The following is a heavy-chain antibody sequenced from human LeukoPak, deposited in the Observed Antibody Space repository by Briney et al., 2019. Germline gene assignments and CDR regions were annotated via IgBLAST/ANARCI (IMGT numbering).Heavy chain of an antibody. CDR1: GFTFSSYA. J-gene: IGHJ4*02. CDR2: TSGSGGST. CDR3: AKSHYDSSGPWDY. V-gene: IGHV3-23*01. Sequence: GGSLRLSCAASGFTFSSYAMSWVRQAPGKGLEWVSATSGSGGSTYYADSVKGRFTISRDNSKNTLYLQMNSLRAEDTAVYYCAKSHYDSSGPWDYWGQGTLVTVPS. D-gene: IGHD3-22*01.